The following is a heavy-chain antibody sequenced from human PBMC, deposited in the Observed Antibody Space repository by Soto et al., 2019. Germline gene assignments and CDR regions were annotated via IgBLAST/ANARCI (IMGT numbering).Heavy chain of an antibody. V-gene: IGHV1-2*04. CDR3: ARGPLTGTTFVERGVAHWFDP. D-gene: IGHD1-7*01. CDR1: GYTFTGYY. CDR2: INPNSGGT. J-gene: IGHJ5*02. Sequence: QVQLVQSGAEVKKPGASVKVSCKASGYTFTGYYMHWVRQAPGQGLEWMGWINPNSGGTNYAQKFQGWVTMTRDTSISTAYMELSRLRSDDTAVYYCARGPLTGTTFVERGVAHWFDPWGQGTLVTVSS.